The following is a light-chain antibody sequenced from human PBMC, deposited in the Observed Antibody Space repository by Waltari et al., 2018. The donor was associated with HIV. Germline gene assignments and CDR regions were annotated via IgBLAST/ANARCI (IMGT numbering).Light chain of an antibody. CDR3: QQYYSSPWT. J-gene: IGKJ1*01. Sequence: VMTQSPDSLAVSLGERETIDCRASKTLLSSSNNKNYLTWYRQKPGQPPKLHLYCASTRESGVPDRFSGSGSGTNFTLTISRLQAEDAATYYCQQYYSSPWTFGQGTKV. V-gene: IGKV4-1*01. CDR2: CAS. CDR1: KTLLSSSNNKNY.